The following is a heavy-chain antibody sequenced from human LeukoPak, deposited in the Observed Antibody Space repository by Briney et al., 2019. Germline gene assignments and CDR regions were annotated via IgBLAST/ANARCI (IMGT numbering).Heavy chain of an antibody. CDR2: IKQDGSEK. CDR1: GFTFSSYW. CDR3: ARARYCSSTSCYWFDP. D-gene: IGHD2-2*01. J-gene: IGHJ5*02. Sequence: GGSLRLSCAASGFTFSSYWMSWVRQAPGKGLEWVANIKQDGSEKYYVDSMKGRFTISRDNAKNSLYLQMNSLRAEDTAVYYCARARYCSSTSCYWFDPWGQGTLVTVAS. V-gene: IGHV3-7*01.